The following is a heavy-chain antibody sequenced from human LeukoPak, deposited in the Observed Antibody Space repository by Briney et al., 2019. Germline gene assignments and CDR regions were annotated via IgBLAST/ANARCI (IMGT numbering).Heavy chain of an antibody. D-gene: IGHD4-11*01. CDR2: IEQDGSEE. CDR3: ARGEVDSNVDY. Sequence: GGSLRLSCAASGSIFSDYWMNWVRQAPGQGLEWVANIEQDGSEEYYVDSVKGRFTISRDNAKNSLYLQMNSLRAEDTAVYYCARGEVDSNVDYWGQGTLVTVSS. J-gene: IGHJ4*02. V-gene: IGHV3-7*05. CDR1: GSIFSDYW.